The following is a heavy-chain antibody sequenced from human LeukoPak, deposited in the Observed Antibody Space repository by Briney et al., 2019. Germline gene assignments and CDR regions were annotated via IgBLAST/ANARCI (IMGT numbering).Heavy chain of an antibody. CDR1: GFTFSSYW. V-gene: IGHV3-74*01. J-gene: IGHJ6*03. Sequence: GGSLRLSCAASGFTFSSYWMHWVRQAPGKGLVWVSRINSDGSSTSYADSVKGRFTISRDNAKDTLCLQMNSLRAEDTAVYYCASGALYYYYYMDVWGKGTTVTISS. CDR3: ASGALYYYYYMDV. D-gene: IGHD3-10*01. CDR2: INSDGSST.